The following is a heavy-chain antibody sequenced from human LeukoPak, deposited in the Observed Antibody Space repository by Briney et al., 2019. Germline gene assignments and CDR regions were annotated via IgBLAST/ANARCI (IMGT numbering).Heavy chain of an antibody. D-gene: IGHD4-17*01. Sequence: SETLSLTCSVSGGSISSTSFYWSWIRQPPGKGLEWIGQVYYSGSTKENPSLKSRLTISADTSKNQFSLKLSSVTAADTAVYFCAREPSTFGDYQNWFDPWGQGTLVTVSS. CDR1: GGSISSTSFY. CDR3: AREPSTFGDYQNWFDP. J-gene: IGHJ5*02. V-gene: IGHV4-61*01. CDR2: VYYSGST.